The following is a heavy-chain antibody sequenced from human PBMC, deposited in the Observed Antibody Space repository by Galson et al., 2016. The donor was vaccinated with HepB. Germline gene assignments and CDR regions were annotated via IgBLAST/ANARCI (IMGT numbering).Heavy chain of an antibody. CDR3: ARDPGQPEFYYYGMDV. D-gene: IGHD3-10*01. V-gene: IGHV3-30-3*01. J-gene: IGHJ6*02. CDR1: GFIFSSFV. Sequence: SLRLSCAASGFIFSSFVVHWVRQAPGKGLEWVAVISSDGSNKNYADSVKGRFTISRDNSKNTLDLQMNSLRAEDTAVYYCARDPGQPEFYYYGMDVWGQGT. CDR2: ISSDGSNK.